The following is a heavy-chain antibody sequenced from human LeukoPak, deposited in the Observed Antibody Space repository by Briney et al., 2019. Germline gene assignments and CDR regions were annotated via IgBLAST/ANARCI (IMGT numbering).Heavy chain of an antibody. D-gene: IGHD3-10*01. J-gene: IGHJ4*02. CDR3: ASIIPSITMVRGVNYYFDY. CDR1: GYTFTGYY. CDR2: INPNSGGT. Sequence: GASVKVSCKASGYTFTGYYMHWVRQAPGQGLEWMGWINPNSGGTNYAQKFQGRVTMTRDTSISTAYMELSRLRSDDTAVYYCASIIPSITMVRGVNYYFDYWGQGTLVTVSS. V-gene: IGHV1-2*02.